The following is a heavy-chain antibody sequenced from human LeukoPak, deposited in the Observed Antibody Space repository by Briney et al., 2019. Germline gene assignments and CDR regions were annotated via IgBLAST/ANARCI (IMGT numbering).Heavy chain of an antibody. CDR2: INAGNGNT. V-gene: IGHV1-3*01. Sequence: ASVKVSCKASGYTFTSYAMHWVRQAPGQRLEWMGWINAGNGNTKYSQKFQGRVTITRDTSASTAYMELSSLRSEDTAVYYCARGVDQLLGGVYYYYYMDVWGKGTTVTVSS. J-gene: IGHJ6*03. CDR3: ARGVDQLLGGVYYYYYMDV. CDR1: GYTFTSYA. D-gene: IGHD2-2*01.